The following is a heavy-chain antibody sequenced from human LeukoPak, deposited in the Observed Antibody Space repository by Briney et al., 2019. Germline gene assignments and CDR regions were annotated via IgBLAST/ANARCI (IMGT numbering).Heavy chain of an antibody. CDR3: ARAMVRVSYFYYMDV. D-gene: IGHD3-10*01. CDR1: GGSFSGYY. Sequence: PSETLSLTCAVYGGSFSGYYWSWIRQPPGKGLEWIGEINHSGSTHYNPSLKSRVTISLDTSKNQFSLKLSSVTAADTAVYYCARAMVRVSYFYYMDVWGKGTTIIVSS. CDR2: INHSGST. V-gene: IGHV4-34*01. J-gene: IGHJ6*03.